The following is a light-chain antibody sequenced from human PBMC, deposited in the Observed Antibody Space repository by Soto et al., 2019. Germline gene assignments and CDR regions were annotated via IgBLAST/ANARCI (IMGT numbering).Light chain of an antibody. CDR1: QSVLYSANDENY. J-gene: IGKJ1*01. CDR3: QQYYTTPWA. Sequence: DIVMTQSPASLAVSLGERATINCKSSQSVLYSANDENYLAWYQQKPGQPPKLLIYWASTRESGVPDRFSGSGSRTDFTLTISSLQAEEVAVYYCQQYYTTPWAFGQGTKVEI. V-gene: IGKV4-1*01. CDR2: WAS.